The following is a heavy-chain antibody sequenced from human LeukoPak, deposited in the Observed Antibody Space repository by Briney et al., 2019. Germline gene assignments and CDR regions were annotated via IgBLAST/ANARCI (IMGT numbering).Heavy chain of an antibody. D-gene: IGHD3-3*02. Sequence: SETLSLTCAVSGYSISSGYYWGWIRQPPGKGLEWIGSIYHSGSTYYNPSLKSRVTISVDTSKNRFSLKLSSVTAADTAVYYCARHLGHYYFGQGTLVTVSS. J-gene: IGHJ4*02. CDR3: ARHLGHYY. CDR2: IYHSGST. CDR1: GYSISSGYY. V-gene: IGHV4-38-2*01.